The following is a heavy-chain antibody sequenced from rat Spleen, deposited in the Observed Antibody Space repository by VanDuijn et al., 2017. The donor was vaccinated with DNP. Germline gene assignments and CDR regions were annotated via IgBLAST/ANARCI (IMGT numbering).Heavy chain of an antibody. V-gene: IGHV5-25*01. CDR1: GFIFTHYY. CDR2: ISTGGANI. CDR3: ASRAPGDYFYGGYFDY. Sequence: EVQLVESGGGLVQPGRSMKLSCGASGFIFTHYYMAWFRQAPTKGLEWVASISTGGANIYYRNSVKGRFTIFRDIPKSTLYLQMDSLRSEDTATYYCASRAPGDYFYGGYFDYWGQGVMVTVSS. J-gene: IGHJ2*01. D-gene: IGHD1-6*01.